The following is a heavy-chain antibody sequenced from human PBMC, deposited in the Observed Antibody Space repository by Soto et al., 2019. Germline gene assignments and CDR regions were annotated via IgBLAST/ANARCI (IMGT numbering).Heavy chain of an antibody. CDR1: GFTFTSSA. Sequence: QMQLVQSGPEVKKPGTSVKVSCKASGFTFTSSAVQWVRQARGQRLEWIGWIVVGSSYTNYAQKFQHRVTTTSDMSTSTAYMELSSLRSEDTAVCYCAAVPYRDSNFDYWGQGTLVTVSS. J-gene: IGHJ4*02. D-gene: IGHD4-17*01. CDR2: IVVGSSYT. V-gene: IGHV1-58*01. CDR3: AAVPYRDSNFDY.